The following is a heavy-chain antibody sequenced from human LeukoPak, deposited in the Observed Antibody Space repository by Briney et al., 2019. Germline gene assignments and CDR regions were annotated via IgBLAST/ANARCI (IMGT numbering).Heavy chain of an antibody. J-gene: IGHJ6*04. CDR2: IWYDGSNK. D-gene: IGHD6-13*01. CDR3: ARDRAAARMDV. Sequence: GGPLRLSCAASGFTFRSHGMYWVRQAPGKGLEWVAIIWYDGSNKYYADSVKGRFTISRDNSKNTLYLQMNSLRAEDTAVHYCARDRAAARMDVWGKGTTVTVSS. CDR1: GFTFRSHG. V-gene: IGHV3-33*01.